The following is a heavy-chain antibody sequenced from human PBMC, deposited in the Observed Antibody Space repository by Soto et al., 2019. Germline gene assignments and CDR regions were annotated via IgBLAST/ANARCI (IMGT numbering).Heavy chain of an antibody. Sequence: QVQLVESGGGVVQPGRSLRLSCAASGFTFSSYAMHWVRQAPGKGLEWVAVISYDGSNKYYADSVKGRFTISRDNSKNTLYLQMNSLRAEDTAVYYCARDPGDYGHIDYWGQGTLVTVSS. CDR1: GFTFSSYA. CDR2: ISYDGSNK. V-gene: IGHV3-30-3*01. CDR3: ARDPGDYGHIDY. J-gene: IGHJ4*02. D-gene: IGHD4-17*01.